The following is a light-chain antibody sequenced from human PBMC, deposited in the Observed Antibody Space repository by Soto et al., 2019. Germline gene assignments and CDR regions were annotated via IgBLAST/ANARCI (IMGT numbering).Light chain of an antibody. CDR2: DVS. CDR3: SSYTSSSTPLV. CDR1: SSDVGGYNY. Sequence: QSALTQPASVSGSPGQSITISCTGTSSDVGGYNYVSWYQQHPGKAPKLMIYDVSNRPSGVSNRFSGSKSGNTAPLTISGLQAEDEADYYCSSYTSSSTPLVFGTGTKLTVL. V-gene: IGLV2-14*01. J-gene: IGLJ1*01.